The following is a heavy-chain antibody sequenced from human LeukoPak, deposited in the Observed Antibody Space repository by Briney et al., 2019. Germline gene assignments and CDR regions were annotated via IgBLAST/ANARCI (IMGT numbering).Heavy chain of an antibody. CDR2: ISGTGDSA. CDR1: GFPFSTYA. CDR3: VRDWFVARRPFDA. Sequence: GGSLRLSCVASGFPFSTYAMSWVRQAPGKGLEYISGISGTGDSATYADSVKGRFTTSRDNSKNTLYLQLSSLRAEDTAVYYCVRDWFVARRPFDAWGQGTMVTVSS. J-gene: IGHJ3*01. V-gene: IGHV3-23*01. D-gene: IGHD2-21*01.